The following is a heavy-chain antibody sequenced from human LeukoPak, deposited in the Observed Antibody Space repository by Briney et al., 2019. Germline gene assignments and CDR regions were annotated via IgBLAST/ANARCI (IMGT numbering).Heavy chain of an antibody. J-gene: IGHJ5*02. Sequence: SETLSLTCAVYGRSFSGYYWSWIRQPPGKGLEWIGEINHSGSTNYSPSLKSRVTISVDTSKNQFSLKLSSVTAADTAVYYCARGGRRAGLGPWGQGTLVTVSS. CDR3: ARGGRRAGLGP. CDR1: GRSFSGYY. D-gene: IGHD1-26*01. CDR2: INHSGST. V-gene: IGHV4-34*01.